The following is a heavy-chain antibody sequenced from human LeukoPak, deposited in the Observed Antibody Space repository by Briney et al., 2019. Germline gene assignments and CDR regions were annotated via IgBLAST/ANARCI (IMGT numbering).Heavy chain of an antibody. J-gene: IGHJ4*02. V-gene: IGHV4-34*01. CDR3: ARGVAAAGEYYFDY. CDR1: GGSFSGYY. CDR2: INHSGST. D-gene: IGHD6-13*01. Sequence: SETLSLTCAAYGGSFSGYYWSWIRQPPGKGLEWIGEINHSGSTNYNPSLKSRVTISVDTSKNQFSLKLSSVTAADTAVYYCARGVAAAGEYYFDYWGQGTLVTVSS.